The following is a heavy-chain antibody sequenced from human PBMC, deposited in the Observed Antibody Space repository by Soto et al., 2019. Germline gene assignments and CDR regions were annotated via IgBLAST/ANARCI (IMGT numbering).Heavy chain of an antibody. CDR1: GFTFSSYS. V-gene: IGHV3-21*01. J-gene: IGHJ3*02. Sequence: PGGSLRLSWAASGFTFSSYSMNWVRQAPGKGLEWVSSISSSSSYIYYADSVKGRFTISRDNAKNSLYLQMNSLRAEDTAVYYCAREVDVHAFAIWGQGTMVTVSS. D-gene: IGHD2-2*01. CDR3: AREVDVHAFAI. CDR2: ISSSSSYI.